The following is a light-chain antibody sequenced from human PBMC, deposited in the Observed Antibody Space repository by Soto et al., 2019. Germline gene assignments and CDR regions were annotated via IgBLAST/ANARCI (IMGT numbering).Light chain of an antibody. V-gene: IGKV1-27*01. J-gene: IGKJ4*01. CDR2: AAS. CDR1: QGIKNY. Sequence: DIQVTQHPSSLSASVGDRVTITCRASQGIKNYLAWYQQKPGETPKLLIYAASTLESGIPPRFSGSGSGTDFTLTINNLQPEHVATYYCQRYYNAPFTFGGGTKVEIK. CDR3: QRYYNAPFT.